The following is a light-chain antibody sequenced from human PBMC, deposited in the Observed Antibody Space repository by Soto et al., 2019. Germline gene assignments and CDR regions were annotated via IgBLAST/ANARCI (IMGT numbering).Light chain of an antibody. CDR1: QSVGDN. CDR3: QQCGSSST. J-gene: IGKJ5*01. V-gene: IGKV3-20*01. CDR2: GAS. Sequence: VMTQSPATLSVSPGERVTLSCRSSQSVGDNLAWFQQKPGQGPRLLIYGASMRATGIPDRFSGSGSGTDFTLTISRLEPEDFAVYYCQQCGSSSTFGQETRLEIK.